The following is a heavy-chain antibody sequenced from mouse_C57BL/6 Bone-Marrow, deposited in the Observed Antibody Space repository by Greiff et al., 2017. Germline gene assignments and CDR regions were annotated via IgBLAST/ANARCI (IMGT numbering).Heavy chain of an antibody. D-gene: IGHD4-1*01. CDR1: GYTFTSYV. J-gene: IGHJ4*01. CDR2: IYPRSGNT. V-gene: IGHV1-81*01. CDR3: ARGTNWDRGY. Sequence: QVQLQQSGAELARPGASVKLSCKASGYTFTSYVISWVKQRTGQGLEWIGEIYPRSGNTYYNEKFKGKATLTADKSSSTAYMELRSLTSEDAAVYFCARGTNWDRGYWGQGTSVTVSS.